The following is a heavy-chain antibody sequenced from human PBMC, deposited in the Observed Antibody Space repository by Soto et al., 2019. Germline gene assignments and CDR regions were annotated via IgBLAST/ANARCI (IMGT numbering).Heavy chain of an antibody. Sequence: EVQLLESGGGLVQPGGSLRLSCAASGFTFSSYAMSWVRQAPGKGLERGSAISGSGGSTYYADSVKGRFTISRDNSKNTLYLHMNSLIAEDTAVYYCAKDVGLPDNWFDPWGQGTLVTVSS. V-gene: IGHV3-23*01. CDR1: GFTFSSYA. CDR3: AKDVGLPDNWFDP. CDR2: ISGSGGST. J-gene: IGHJ5*02. D-gene: IGHD2-2*01.